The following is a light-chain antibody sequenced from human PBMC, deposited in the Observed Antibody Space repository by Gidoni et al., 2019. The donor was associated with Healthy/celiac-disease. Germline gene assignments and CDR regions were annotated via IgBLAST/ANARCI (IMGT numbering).Light chain of an antibody. CDR3: QQYNSYTIT. CDR1: QSISSW. Sequence: DIQMTQSPSTLSASVGDRVTITCLASQSISSWLAWYQQKPGKAPKLLIYKASSLESGVPSRFSGSGSGTEFTLTISSLQPDDIATYYCQQYNSYTITFGQGTRLEIK. CDR2: KAS. V-gene: IGKV1-5*03. J-gene: IGKJ5*01.